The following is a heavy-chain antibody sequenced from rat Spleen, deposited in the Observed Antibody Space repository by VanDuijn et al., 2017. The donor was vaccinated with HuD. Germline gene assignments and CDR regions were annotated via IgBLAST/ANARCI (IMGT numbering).Heavy chain of an antibody. D-gene: IGHD1-11*01. J-gene: IGHJ2*01. CDR3: ASEGYY. Sequence: EVQLAESGGGLVQPGRSLKLSCAASGFTFSDSYMAWVRQAPTKGLEWVASISLGGDKSYYRDSVKGRFTISRDNAKSTLYLQMDSLRSEDTATYYCASEGYYWGQGVMVTVSS. V-gene: IGHV5-25*01. CDR2: ISLGGDKS. CDR1: GFTFSDSY.